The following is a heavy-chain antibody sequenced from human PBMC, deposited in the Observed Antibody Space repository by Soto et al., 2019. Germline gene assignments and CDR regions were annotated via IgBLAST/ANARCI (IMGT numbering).Heavy chain of an antibody. CDR1: GYTFTSYA. D-gene: IGHD2-2*01. CDR3: ARDIVVAPAASLWFDH. J-gene: IGHJ5*02. V-gene: IGHV1-3*01. Sequence: XSVKVSFKASGYTFTSYAMHWVRQATGQRLEWMGWINAGNGNTKYSQKFQGRVTITRDKSASTAYLELSSLRSEDTAVYYCARDIVVAPAASLWFDHWGQGSLVTVSS. CDR2: INAGNGNT.